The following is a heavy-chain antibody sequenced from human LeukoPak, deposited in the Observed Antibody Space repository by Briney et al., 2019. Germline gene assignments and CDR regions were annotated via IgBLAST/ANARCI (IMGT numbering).Heavy chain of an antibody. J-gene: IGHJ5*02. CDR2: INTDGSST. D-gene: IGHD2/OR15-2a*01. Sequence: GGSLRLSCAASGFTFSSYWTHWVRQAPEKGLVWVSRINTDGSSTTYADSVEGRFTISRDNAKNTLFLQMNSLRAEDTAVYYCARDVYGRFDPWGQGTLVTVSS. CDR3: ARDVYGRFDP. CDR1: GFTFSSYW. V-gene: IGHV3-74*01.